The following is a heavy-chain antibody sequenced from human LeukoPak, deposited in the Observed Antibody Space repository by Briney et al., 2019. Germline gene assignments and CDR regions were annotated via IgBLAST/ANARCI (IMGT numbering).Heavy chain of an antibody. V-gene: IGHV4-30-4*08. Sequence: SQTLSLTCTVSGGSISSGDYYWSWIRQPPGKGLEWIGYIYYSGSTYYNPSLKSRVTISVDTSKSQFSLKLSSVTAADTAVYYCARADGSGHFDYWGQGTLVIVSS. CDR3: ARADGSGHFDY. J-gene: IGHJ4*02. CDR1: GGSISSGDYY. D-gene: IGHD3-10*01. CDR2: IYYSGST.